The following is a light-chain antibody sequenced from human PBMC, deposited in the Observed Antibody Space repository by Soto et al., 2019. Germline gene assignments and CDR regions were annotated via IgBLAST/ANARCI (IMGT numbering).Light chain of an antibody. J-gene: IGLJ1*01. Sequence: QSVLTQPRSVSGSPGQSVTISCTGTNSDVGGYNYVSWYQQHPGTAPKLRIYDVSQRPSGVPDRFSGSKSGKTASLTISGLQAEDEGDYYCCSVAGGSTLYGFATGTKVTVL. CDR1: NSDVGGYNY. CDR2: DVS. CDR3: CSVAGGSTLYG. V-gene: IGLV2-11*01.